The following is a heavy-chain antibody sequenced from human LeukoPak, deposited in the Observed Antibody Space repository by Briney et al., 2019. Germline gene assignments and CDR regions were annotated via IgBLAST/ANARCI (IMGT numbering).Heavy chain of an antibody. V-gene: IGHV3-23*01. Sequence: GGSLRLSCTTSGFTFGDFAMSWVRQAPGKGLEWVSAISGSGGSTYYADSVKGRFTISRDNSKNTLYLQMNSLRAEDTAVYYCAKRWYYGSGYGMDVWGQGTTVTVS. CDR1: GFTFGDFA. J-gene: IGHJ6*02. CDR2: ISGSGGST. D-gene: IGHD3-10*01. CDR3: AKRWYYGSGYGMDV.